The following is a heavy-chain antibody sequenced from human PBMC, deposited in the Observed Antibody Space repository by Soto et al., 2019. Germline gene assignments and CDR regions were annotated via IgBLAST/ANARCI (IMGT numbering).Heavy chain of an antibody. J-gene: IGHJ6*02. CDR1: GGAFNNYA. V-gene: IGHV1-69*06. CDR2: SIPLHNTS. D-gene: IGHD3-10*01. CDR3: ASWSNGNPLYYDGLDV. Sequence: QVQLLQSGAEVKKPGSSVKVSCKVSGGAFNNYALNWVRHGPGQGLEWLGGSIPLHNTSNFSMKFLGRVTVTADISSTIVYMELNSLTSDDTAKYYCASWSNGNPLYYDGLDVWGQGTTVTVSS.